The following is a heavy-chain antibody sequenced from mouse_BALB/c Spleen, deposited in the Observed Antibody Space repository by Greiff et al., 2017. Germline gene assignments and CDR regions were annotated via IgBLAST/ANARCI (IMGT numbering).Heavy chain of an antibody. CDR2: INPSSGYT. V-gene: IGHV1-4*01. J-gene: IGHJ4*01. Sequence: QVHVKQSGAELARPGASVKMSCKASGYTFTSYTMHWVKQRPGQGLEWIGYINPSSGYTNYNQKFKDKATLTADKSSSTAYMQLSSLTSEDSAVYYCARGGAAMDYWGQGTSVTVSS. CDR3: ARGGAAMDY. CDR1: GYTFTSYT.